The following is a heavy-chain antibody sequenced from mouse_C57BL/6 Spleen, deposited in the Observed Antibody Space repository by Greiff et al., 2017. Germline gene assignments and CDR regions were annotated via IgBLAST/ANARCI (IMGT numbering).Heavy chain of an antibody. D-gene: IGHD1-1*01. CDR3: ARSLITTVAYWYFDV. V-gene: IGHV1-39*01. CDR2: INPNYGTT. CDR1: GYSFTDYN. J-gene: IGHJ1*03. Sequence: EVHLVESGPELVKPGASVKISCKASGYSFTDYNMNWVKQSNGKSLEWIGVINPNYGTTSYNQKFKGKATLTVDQSSSTAYMQLNSLTSEDSAVYYCARSLITTVAYWYFDVWGTGTTVTVSS.